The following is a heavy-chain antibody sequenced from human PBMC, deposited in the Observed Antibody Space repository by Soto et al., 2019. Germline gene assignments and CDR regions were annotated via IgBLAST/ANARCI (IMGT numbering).Heavy chain of an antibody. CDR1: GFTFSSYW. J-gene: IGHJ4*02. Sequence: EVQLVESGGGLVQPGGSLRLSCAASGFTFSSYWMTWVREAPGQGLEWVANIKKDGSEKYYVDSVKGRFTISRDNAKNSLYLQMSSLRDEDTAGYYCAGEGRGYCSSTSCPGIWVQGTLVTVSS. D-gene: IGHD2-2*01. CDR2: IKKDGSEK. V-gene: IGHV3-7*01. CDR3: AGEGRGYCSSTSCPGI.